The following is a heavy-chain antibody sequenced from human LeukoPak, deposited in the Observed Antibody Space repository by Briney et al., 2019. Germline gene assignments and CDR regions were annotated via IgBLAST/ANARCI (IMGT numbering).Heavy chain of an antibody. CDR3: AREGPRGNSQFDY. CDR1: GFTFSNYG. CDR2: IWYDGSNK. D-gene: IGHD2/OR15-2a*01. V-gene: IGHV3-33*01. Sequence: GRSLRLSCAASGFTFSNYGMHWVRQVPGKGLEWVALIWYDGSNKYYTDSVKGRLTISRDNSKGTLFLQMNSLRVEDTAVYYCAREGPRGNSQFDYWGQGTLVTVSP. J-gene: IGHJ4*02.